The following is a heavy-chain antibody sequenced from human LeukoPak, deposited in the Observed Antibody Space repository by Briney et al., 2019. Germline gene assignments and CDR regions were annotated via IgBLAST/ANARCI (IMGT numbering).Heavy chain of an antibody. CDR2: MNPNSGNT. CDR3: ARAQSSPTVNYYYYGMDV. D-gene: IGHD4-11*01. V-gene: IGHV1-8*02. CDR1: GYTFTDYY. J-gene: IGHJ6*02. Sequence: ASVKVSCKASGYTFTDYYMHWVRQATGQGLEWMGWMNPNSGNTGYAQKFQGRVTMTRNTSISTAYMELSSLRSEDTAVYYCARAQSSPTVNYYYYGMDVWGQGTTVTVSS.